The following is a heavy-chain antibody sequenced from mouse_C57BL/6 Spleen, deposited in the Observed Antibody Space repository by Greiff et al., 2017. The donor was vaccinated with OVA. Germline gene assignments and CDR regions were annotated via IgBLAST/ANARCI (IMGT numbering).Heavy chain of an antibody. CDR2: IHPNSGST. D-gene: IGHD1-1*01. J-gene: IGHJ1*03. CDR1: GYTFTSYW. Sequence: QVQLQQPGAELVKPGASVKLSCKASGYTFTSYWMHWVKQRPGQGLEWIGMIHPNSGSTNYNEKFKSKATLTVDKSSSTAYMQLSSLTSEDSAVYYCARSYYGGGWYFDVWGTGTTVTVSS. CDR3: ARSYYGGGWYFDV. V-gene: IGHV1-64*01.